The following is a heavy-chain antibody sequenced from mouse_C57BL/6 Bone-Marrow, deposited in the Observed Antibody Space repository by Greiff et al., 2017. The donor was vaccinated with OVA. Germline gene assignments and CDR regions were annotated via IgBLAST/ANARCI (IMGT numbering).Heavy chain of an antibody. CDR2: INPNNGGT. D-gene: IGHD2-5*01. Sequence: EVQLQQSGPELVKPGASVKISCKASGYTFTDYYMNWVKQSHGKSLEWIGDINPNNGGTSYNQKFKGKATLTVDKSSSTAYMELRSLTSEDSAVYYCARSSNDWYFDVWGTGTTVTVSS. CDR3: ARSSNDWYFDV. CDR1: GYTFTDYY. J-gene: IGHJ1*03. V-gene: IGHV1-26*01.